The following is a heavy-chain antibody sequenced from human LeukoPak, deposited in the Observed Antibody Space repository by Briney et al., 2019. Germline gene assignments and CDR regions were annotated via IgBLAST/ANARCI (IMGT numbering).Heavy chain of an antibody. J-gene: IGHJ4*02. D-gene: IGHD6-19*01. CDR2: IYNSGST. CDR3: GAESERWLVRS. CDR1: GGSIRSYY. Sequence: SETPSLTCTVSGGSIRSYYWSWIRQPPGKGLEWIGYIYNSGSTNYNPSLKSRVTISIDTSKNQFSLKLNSVTAADTAVYYCGAESERWLVRSWGQGTLVTVSS. V-gene: IGHV4-59*01.